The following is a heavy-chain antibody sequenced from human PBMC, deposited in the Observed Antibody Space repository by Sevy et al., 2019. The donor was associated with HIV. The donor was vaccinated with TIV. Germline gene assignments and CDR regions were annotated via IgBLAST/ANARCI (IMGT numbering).Heavy chain of an antibody. V-gene: IGHV3-53*01. J-gene: IGHJ6*02. Sequence: GGSLRLSCAASGFDVNENYMSWVRQAPGKGLEWVSLIYSGDTGGSTYYADSVKGRLTISRDNSRNTLYLQINSLRPEDTAVYYCARERLVSAGGYYNYYFGMDVWGQGTTVTVSS. D-gene: IGHD3-3*01. CDR1: GFDVNENY. CDR3: ARERLVSAGGYYNYYFGMDV. CDR2: IYSGDTGGST.